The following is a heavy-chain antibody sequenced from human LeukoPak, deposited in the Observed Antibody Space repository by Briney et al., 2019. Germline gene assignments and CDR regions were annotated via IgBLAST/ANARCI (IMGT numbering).Heavy chain of an antibody. Sequence: PSETLSLTCTVSGASISSYYWSWIRQPAGKGLEWIGRIYSSRSIYNPSLKSRVTISVDTSKNQFSLKLSSVTAADTAVYYCARDYSSSWYGSLDYWGQGTLVTVSS. V-gene: IGHV4-4*07. D-gene: IGHD6-13*01. CDR2: IYSSRS. CDR1: GASISSYY. J-gene: IGHJ4*02. CDR3: ARDYSSSWYGSLDY.